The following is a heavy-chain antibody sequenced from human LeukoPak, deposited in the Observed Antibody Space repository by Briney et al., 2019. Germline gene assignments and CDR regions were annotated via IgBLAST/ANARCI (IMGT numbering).Heavy chain of an antibody. CDR1: EFTFRTYS. CDR3: ARDWEAVNAFDI. V-gene: IGHV3-48*01. CDR2: IDTTSSTI. J-gene: IGHJ3*02. Sequence: GGSLRLSCAASEFTFRTYSMNWVRQAPGKGLEWVSYIDTTSSTIYYADSVKGRFTISRDNSKKTLWLQMNSLRAEDTAVYYCARDWEAVNAFDIWGQGTMVTVSS. D-gene: IGHD6-19*01.